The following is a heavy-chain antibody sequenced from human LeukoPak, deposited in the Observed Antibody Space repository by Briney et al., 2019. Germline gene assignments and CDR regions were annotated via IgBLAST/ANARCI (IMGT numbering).Heavy chain of an antibody. V-gene: IGHV3-66*01. J-gene: IGHJ4*02. CDR2: IYNDDNA. Sequence: GGSLRLSCAAPGFTVSGTYMSWVRQAPGKGLEWVSVIYNDDNAYYADSVKGRFTVSRDTSKNTLSLQMNSLTVEDTAVYYCARGYYGDYDLIYWGQGTLVTVSS. CDR1: GFTVSGTY. CDR3: ARGYYGDYDLIY. D-gene: IGHD4-17*01.